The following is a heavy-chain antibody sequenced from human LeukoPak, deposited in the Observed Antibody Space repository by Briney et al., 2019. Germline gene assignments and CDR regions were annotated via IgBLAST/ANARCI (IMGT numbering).Heavy chain of an antibody. D-gene: IGHD3-9*01. CDR1: GYTFTNYA. Sequence: GASVKVSCKASGYTFTNYAINWVRQAPGQGLEWMGWINTNTGNPTYAQGFTGRFVFSLDTSVNTAYLQISSLKAEDTAVYYCARTLTGYYRDAFDIWGQGTMVTVSS. V-gene: IGHV7-4-1*02. CDR2: INTNTGNP. CDR3: ARTLTGYYRDAFDI. J-gene: IGHJ3*02.